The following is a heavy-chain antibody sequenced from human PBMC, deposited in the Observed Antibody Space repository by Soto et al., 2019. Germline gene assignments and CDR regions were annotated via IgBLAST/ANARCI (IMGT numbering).Heavy chain of an antibody. CDR2: TYYRSKWYT. D-gene: IGHD1-1*01. CDR3: VSGTGTVEY. Sequence: SQTLSLTCAISGVSISSNSAAWNWIRQSPSRGLEWLGRTYYRSKWYTEYAVSVKSRITISPDTSKNQVSLQLNSVTPEDTAVYYCVSGTGTVEYWDQGTLVTVSS. V-gene: IGHV6-1*01. CDR1: GVSISSNSAA. J-gene: IGHJ4*02.